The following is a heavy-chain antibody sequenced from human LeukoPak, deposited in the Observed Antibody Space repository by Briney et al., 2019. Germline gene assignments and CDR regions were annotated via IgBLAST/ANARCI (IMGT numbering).Heavy chain of an antibody. V-gene: IGHV4-59*08. Sequence: PSETLSLTCTVSGVSISSYYWSWIRHPPGKGLEWIGYIYFSGTTTYNPSLTSRVNISLATSKNKFSLKLNPVTAADTAVYYCARYGQKFPSGFDCWGQGTLVTVSS. D-gene: IGHD6-25*01. CDR3: ARYGQKFPSGFDC. CDR2: IYFSGTT. CDR1: GVSISSYY. J-gene: IGHJ4*02.